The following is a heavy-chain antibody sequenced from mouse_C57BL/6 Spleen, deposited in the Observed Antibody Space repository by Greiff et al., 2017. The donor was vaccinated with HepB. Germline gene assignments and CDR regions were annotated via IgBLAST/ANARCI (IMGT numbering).Heavy chain of an antibody. Sequence: QVQLQQPGAELVKPGASVKLSCKASGYTFTSYWMHWVKQRPGRGLEWIGRIDPNSGGTKYNEKFKSKATLTVDKPSSTAYMQLSSLTSEDSAVYYGARSTMVTTDYAMDYWGQGTSVTVSS. D-gene: IGHD2-2*01. V-gene: IGHV1-72*01. CDR1: GYTFTSYW. J-gene: IGHJ4*01. CDR3: ARSTMVTTDYAMDY. CDR2: IDPNSGGT.